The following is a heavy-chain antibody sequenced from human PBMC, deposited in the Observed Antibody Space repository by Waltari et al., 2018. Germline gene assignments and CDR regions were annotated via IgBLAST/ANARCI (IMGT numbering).Heavy chain of an antibody. CDR2: ISGGGFST. V-gene: IGHV3-23*04. CDR3: ARDRIRYCSGGICYSEGAFDI. CDR1: GFTFDNYV. Sequence: EVQLVESGGGLVQPGGSLRLSCAASGFTFDNYVMNWVRQAPGKGLEWVSGISGGGFSTYYADSVKGRFTIARDKSKNMLFLQMNGLRADDTALYYCARDRIRYCSGGICYSEGAFDIWGQGTMVTVSS. D-gene: IGHD2-8*02. J-gene: IGHJ3*02.